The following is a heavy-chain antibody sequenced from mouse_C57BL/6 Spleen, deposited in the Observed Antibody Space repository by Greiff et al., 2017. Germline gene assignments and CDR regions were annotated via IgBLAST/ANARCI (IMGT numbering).Heavy chain of an antibody. CDR3: TRRGGPRGLYFDY. CDR2: IDPETGGT. J-gene: IGHJ2*01. CDR1: GYTFTDYD. D-gene: IGHD1-1*02. V-gene: IGHV1-15*01. Sequence: QVQLKESGAELVRPGASVTLSCKASGYTFTDYDMHWVKQTPVHGLEWIGAIDPETGGTAYNQKFKGKAILTADKSSSTAYMELRSLTSEDSAVYYCTRRGGPRGLYFDYWGQGTTLTVSS.